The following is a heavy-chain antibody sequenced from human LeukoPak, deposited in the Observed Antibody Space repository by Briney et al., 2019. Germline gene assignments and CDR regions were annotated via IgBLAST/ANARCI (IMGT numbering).Heavy chain of an antibody. V-gene: IGHV4-38-2*02. CDR1: GYSISSGYY. CDR2: IYHSGST. D-gene: IGHD3-22*01. CDR3: AREAVITMIVVG. Sequence: SETLSLTCTVSGYSISSGYYWGWIRQPPGKGLEWIGSIYHSGSTYYNPSLKSRVTISVDTSKNQFSLKLSSVTAADAAVYYCAREAVITMIVVGWGQGTLVTVSS. J-gene: IGHJ4*02.